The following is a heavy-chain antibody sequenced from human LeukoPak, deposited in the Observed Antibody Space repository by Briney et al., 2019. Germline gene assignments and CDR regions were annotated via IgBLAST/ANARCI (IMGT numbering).Heavy chain of an antibody. V-gene: IGHV4-59*01. D-gene: IGHD2-2*01. CDR1: GGSISSYY. Sequence: PSETLSLTCTVSGGSISSYYWSWIRQPPGKGLEWIGYIYYSGSTKYNPSLKSRVTISVDTSKNQFSLKLNSVTAADTAVYYCAREGAAPMYYYYMDVWGKGTTVTVSS. CDR3: AREGAAPMYYYYMDV. J-gene: IGHJ6*03. CDR2: IYYSGST.